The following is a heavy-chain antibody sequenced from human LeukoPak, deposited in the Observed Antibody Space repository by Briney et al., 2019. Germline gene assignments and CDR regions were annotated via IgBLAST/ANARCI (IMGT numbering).Heavy chain of an antibody. CDR2: IYSGGST. J-gene: IGHJ4*02. V-gene: IGHV3-53*01. Sequence: PGGSLRLSCAASGFTFSSYAMSWVRQAPGKGLEWVSVIYSGGSTYYADSVKGRFTISRDNSKNTLYLQMNGLRAEDTAVYYCARGLYKLDYWGQGTLVTVSS. CDR1: GFTFSSYA. CDR3: ARGLYKLDY. D-gene: IGHD2-2*02.